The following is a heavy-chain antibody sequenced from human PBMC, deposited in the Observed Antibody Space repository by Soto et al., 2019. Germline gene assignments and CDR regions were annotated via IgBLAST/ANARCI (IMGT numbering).Heavy chain of an antibody. CDR1: GGSISSGGYY. V-gene: IGHV4-31*03. CDR3: ARXCSGAMNWFDP. D-gene: IGHD2-15*01. J-gene: IGHJ5*02. CDR2: IYYSGST. Sequence: PSETLSLTCTVSGGSISSGGYYWSWIRQHPGKGLEWIGYIYYSGSTYYNPSLKSRVTISVDTSKNQFSLKLSSVTAADTAVYYCARXCSGAMNWFDPWGPGTLVPVSS.